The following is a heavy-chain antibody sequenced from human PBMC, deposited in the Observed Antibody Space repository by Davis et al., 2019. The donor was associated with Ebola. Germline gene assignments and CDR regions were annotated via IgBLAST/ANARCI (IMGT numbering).Heavy chain of an antibody. Sequence: GESLKISCAASGFSFSYYNMNWVRQAPGKGLEWVSFISSSSNYIYYADSVEGRFTVSRDNAKNSLYLQMNSLRAEDTVVYYCVRDPALVVTGGGWFFGLWGRGTLVTVSS. CDR1: GFSFSYYN. D-gene: IGHD2-21*02. CDR2: ISSSSNYI. V-gene: IGHV3-21*01. J-gene: IGHJ2*01. CDR3: VRDPALVVTGGGWFFGL.